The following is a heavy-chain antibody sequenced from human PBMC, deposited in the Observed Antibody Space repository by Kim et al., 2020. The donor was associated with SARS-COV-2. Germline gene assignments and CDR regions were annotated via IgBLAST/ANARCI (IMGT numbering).Heavy chain of an antibody. CDR3: AKAPTSGHHYLEY. CDR2: ISSNGGAT. Sequence: GGSLRLSCAASGFTSSTCAMTWVRQAPGRGLQWVSTISSNGGATFYADSVKGRFTISRDNSKNTLFLQMNSLRAEDTAVYYCAKAPTSGHHYLEYWGLGTLVTVSS. CDR1: GFTSSTCA. J-gene: IGHJ4*02. D-gene: IGHD2-15*01. V-gene: IGHV3-23*01.